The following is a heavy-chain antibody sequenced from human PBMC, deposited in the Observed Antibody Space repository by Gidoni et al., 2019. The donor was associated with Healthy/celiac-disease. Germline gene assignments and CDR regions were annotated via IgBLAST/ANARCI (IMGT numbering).Heavy chain of an antibody. CDR1: GFTFSSYA. CDR3: AKYVGDIVIVPAGGMDV. CDR2: ISGSGDRT. D-gene: IGHD2-2*01. Sequence: EVQLLESGGGLVQPGGSLRLSCAASGFTFSSYAMSWVRQAPGKGLEWVSGISGSGDRTYYADSVKGRFTIFRDNSKNTLYLQMNSLRAEDTAVYYCAKYVGDIVIVPAGGMDVWGQGTTVTVSS. V-gene: IGHV3-23*01. J-gene: IGHJ6*02.